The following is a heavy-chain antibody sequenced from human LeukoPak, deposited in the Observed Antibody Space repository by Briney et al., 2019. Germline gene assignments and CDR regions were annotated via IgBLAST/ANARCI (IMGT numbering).Heavy chain of an antibody. J-gene: IGHJ4*02. CDR1: GFTFSNYW. CDR3: ARVATGLYASGSYSDF. D-gene: IGHD3-10*01. Sequence: PGGSLRLSCVASGFTFSNYWMSWVRQAPGKGLEWVANMKQEGRETYYVDSVKGRFTISRDNSRNTLYLQMNSLRVDDTAVFYCARVATGLYASGSYSDFWGQGTLVTVSS. CDR2: MKQEGRET. V-gene: IGHV3-7*02.